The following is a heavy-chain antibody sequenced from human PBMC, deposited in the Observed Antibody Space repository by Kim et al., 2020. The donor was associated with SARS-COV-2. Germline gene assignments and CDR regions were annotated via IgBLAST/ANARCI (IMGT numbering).Heavy chain of an antibody. CDR3: AREYYYDSSGYSTPFDY. J-gene: IGHJ4*02. Sequence: GGSLRLSCAASGFTFSRYGMHWVRQAPGKGLEWVAVIWYDGSNKYYADSVKGRFTISRDNSKNTLYLQMNSLRAEDTAVYYCAREYYYDSSGYSTPFDYWGQGTLVTVSS. CDR2: IWYDGSNK. CDR1: GFTFSRYG. V-gene: IGHV3-33*01. D-gene: IGHD3-22*01.